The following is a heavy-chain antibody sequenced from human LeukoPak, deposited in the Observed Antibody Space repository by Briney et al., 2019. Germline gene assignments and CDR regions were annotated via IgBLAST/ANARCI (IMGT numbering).Heavy chain of an antibody. CDR3: SKEILDCHHLFRGFGY. CDR1: GFTLDDYA. J-gene: IGHJ4*01. V-gene: IGHV3-9*01. CDR2: ISWNSGSI. D-gene: IGHD2/OR15-2a*01. Sequence: GGSLRLSCAASGFTLDDYAMHWVRQAPGKGLEWVSGISWNSGSIGYADSVKGRFTISRDNAKNSLYLQMNSLRAEDTALYYCSKEILDCHHLFRGFGYRGQGTLVHVSS.